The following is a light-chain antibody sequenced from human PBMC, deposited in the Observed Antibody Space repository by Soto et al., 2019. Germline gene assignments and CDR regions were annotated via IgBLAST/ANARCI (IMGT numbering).Light chain of an antibody. Sequence: EVVLTQSPGFVSLSPVERATLSFMASQSVMSNYLSWYQQKPGQPPRLLIYGASSRATGIPARFSGSGSGTDFTLTISSLETEDFAVYYCQQSSNWITFGQGTRLEIK. J-gene: IGKJ5*01. CDR3: QQSSNWIT. V-gene: IGKV3D-20*02. CDR2: GAS. CDR1: QSVMSNY.